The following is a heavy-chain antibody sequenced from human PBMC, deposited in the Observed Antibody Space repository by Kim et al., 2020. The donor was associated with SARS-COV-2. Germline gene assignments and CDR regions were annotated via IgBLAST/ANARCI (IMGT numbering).Heavy chain of an antibody. Sequence: SETLSLTCTVSGGSISSYYWSWIRQPPGKGLEWIGYMYYSGSTSYNPSLKSRVTISVDTSKNQFSLKLRSVTAADTAVYYCARGGEVAVADKYYFYYGM. CDR1: GGSISSYY. CDR2: MYYSGST. D-gene: IGHD6-19*01. V-gene: IGHV4-59*13. J-gene: IGHJ6*01. CDR3: ARGGEVAVADKYYFYYGM.